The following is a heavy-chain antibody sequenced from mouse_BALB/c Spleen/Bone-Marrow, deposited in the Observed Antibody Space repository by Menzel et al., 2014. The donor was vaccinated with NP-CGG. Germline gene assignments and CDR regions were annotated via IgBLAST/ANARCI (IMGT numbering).Heavy chain of an antibody. CDR1: GYTFSSYY. J-gene: IGHJ1*01. D-gene: IGHD1-1*01. CDR3: TRSNYGYWYFDV. CDR2: INPSNGGT. Sequence: LQESGAELVKPGASVKLSCKASGYTFSSYYMYWVKQRPGQGLEWIGEINPSNGGTKFNEKFKSKATLTVDKSSSTAYMQLSSLTSEDPAVYYCTRSNYGYWYFDVWGAGTTVTVSS. V-gene: IGHV1S81*02.